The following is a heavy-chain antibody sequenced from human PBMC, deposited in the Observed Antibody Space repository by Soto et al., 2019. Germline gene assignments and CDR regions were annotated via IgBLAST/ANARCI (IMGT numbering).Heavy chain of an antibody. V-gene: IGHV3-23*01. CDR3: ARYLDYGSYYFDY. CDR2: ISGSGGST. Sequence: GGSLRLSCAASGFTFSSYAMSWVRQAPGEGLEWVSAISGSGGSTYYADSVKGRFTISRDNSKNTLYLQMNSLRAEDTAVYYCARYLDYGSYYFDYWGQGTLVTVSS. J-gene: IGHJ4*02. CDR1: GFTFSSYA. D-gene: IGHD4-17*01.